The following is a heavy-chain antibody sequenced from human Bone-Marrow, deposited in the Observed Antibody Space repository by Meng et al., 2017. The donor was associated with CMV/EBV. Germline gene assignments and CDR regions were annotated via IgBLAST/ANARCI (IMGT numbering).Heavy chain of an antibody. D-gene: IGHD2-2*02. CDR2: IYYSGST. J-gene: IGHJ6*01. CDR3: ARGRGYQLLYKYYYYYGMAV. CDR1: GGSVSSGSYY. Sequence: SETLSLTCTVSGGSVSSGSYYWSWIRQPPGKGLEWIGYIYYSGSTNYNPSLKSRVTISVDTSKNQFSLKLSSVTAADTAVYYCARGRGYQLLYKYYYYYGMAVWGPGTTVNVSS. V-gene: IGHV4-61*01.